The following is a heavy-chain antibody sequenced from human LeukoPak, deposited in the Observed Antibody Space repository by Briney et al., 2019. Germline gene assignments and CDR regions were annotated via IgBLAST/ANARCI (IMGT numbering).Heavy chain of an antibody. CDR3: ARGTSGEMATKAYYYYYMDV. CDR1: GYTFTGYY. V-gene: IGHV1-2*02. J-gene: IGHJ6*03. Sequence: ASVKVSCKASGYTFTGYYMHWVRQAPGQGLEWMGWINPNSGGTNYAQKFQGRVTMTRDTSISTAYMELSRLRSDDTAVYYCARGTSGEMATKAYYYYYMDVWGKGTTVTVSS. D-gene: IGHD5-24*01. CDR2: INPNSGGT.